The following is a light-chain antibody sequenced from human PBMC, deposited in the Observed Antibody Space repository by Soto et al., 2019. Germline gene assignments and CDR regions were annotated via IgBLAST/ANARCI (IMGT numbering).Light chain of an antibody. CDR3: QQYHTYPGT. V-gene: IGKV1-5*01. CDR1: QSISGW. CDR2: DAS. J-gene: IGKJ1*01. Sequence: DIQMTQSPSTLSASVGDRVAITCRASQSISGWLAWYQQKPGKAPKLLISDASILESGVPSGFSGSGSGAEFTLTLTSLQPDDFATYYCQQYHTYPGTFGQGAKV.